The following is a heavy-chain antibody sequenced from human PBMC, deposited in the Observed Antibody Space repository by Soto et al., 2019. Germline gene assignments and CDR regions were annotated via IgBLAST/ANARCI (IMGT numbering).Heavy chain of an antibody. CDR2: IDKSGSSI. V-gene: IGHV3-11*01. D-gene: IGHD5-12*01. Sequence: LVESGGGLVQPGGSLRLSCAASGFYFSDYYMTWIRQAPGKGLEWISYIDKSGSSIFYADSVKGRFTISRDNDNQSVYLEMSGLRVEDAALYYCARMGVGGYSNYDAPFDGWGQGTLVTVPS. J-gene: IGHJ4*02. CDR3: ARMGVGGYSNYDAPFDG. CDR1: GFYFSDYY.